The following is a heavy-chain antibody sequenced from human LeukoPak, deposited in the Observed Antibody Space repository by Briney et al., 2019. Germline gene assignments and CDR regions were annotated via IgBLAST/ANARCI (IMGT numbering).Heavy chain of an antibody. Sequence: GSLXLXCAASGFTFSSYEMNWVRQAPGKGLEWVSYISSSGSTIYYADSVKGRFTISRDNAKNSLYVQMNRLRDEDTAVYYCAELGIXXIGGVWGKGTTVTISS. CDR2: ISSSGSTI. V-gene: IGHV3-48*03. CDR1: GFTFSSYE. J-gene: IGHJ6*04. D-gene: IGHD3-10*02. CDR3: AELGIXXIGGV.